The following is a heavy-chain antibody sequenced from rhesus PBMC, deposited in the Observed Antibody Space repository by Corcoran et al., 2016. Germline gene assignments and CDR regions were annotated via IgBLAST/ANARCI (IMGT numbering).Heavy chain of an antibody. V-gene: IGHV4S10*01. CDR1: GGSISDSYR. D-gene: IGHD2-15*01. CDR2: IYGLTTNT. CDR3: ARDGQYCSTTYCSSDGLDS. Sequence: QVQLQESGPGVVKPSETLSLTCAVSGGSISDSYRWSWIRQPPGKGLEWIWYIYGLTTNTNSHPSLKSRVTISKDTSKNQFSLNLSSVTAADTAVYYCARDGQYCSTTYCSSDGLDSWGQGVVVTVSS. J-gene: IGHJ6*01.